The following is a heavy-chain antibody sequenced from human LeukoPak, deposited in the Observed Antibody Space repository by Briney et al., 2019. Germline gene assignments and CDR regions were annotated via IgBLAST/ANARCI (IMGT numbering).Heavy chain of an antibody. CDR1: GDSVSTNFAA. V-gene: IGHV6-1*01. D-gene: IGHD1-20*01. Sequence: SQTLSLTCAISGDSVSTNFAAWNWLRQSPSRGLEWLGRTYYRSRWINEYAMSVQSRITISPDTSKNQFSLQLNFVTPEDTAVYYCAREGEYNWNPHYYFDYWGQGTLVTVSS. CDR2: TYYRSRWIN. CDR3: AREGEYNWNPHYYFDY. J-gene: IGHJ4*02.